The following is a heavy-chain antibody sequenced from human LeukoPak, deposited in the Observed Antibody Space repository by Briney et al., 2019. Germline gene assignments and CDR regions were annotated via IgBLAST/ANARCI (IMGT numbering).Heavy chain of an antibody. CDR1: GGTFRSYA. J-gene: IGHJ5*02. CDR2: IIPMINSP. CDR3: ARGADFYNWFDP. Sequence: SVKVSCKASGGTFRSYAINWVRRAPGKGLEWMGGIIPMINSPKYAQRFQGRVTFTADDSTSTAYMEVSSLRSEDTAVYYCARGADFYNWFDPWGQGTLVTVSS. V-gene: IGHV1-69*13. D-gene: IGHD3-3*01.